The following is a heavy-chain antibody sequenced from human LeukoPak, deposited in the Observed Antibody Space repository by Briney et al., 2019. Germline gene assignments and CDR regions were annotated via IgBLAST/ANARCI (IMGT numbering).Heavy chain of an antibody. V-gene: IGHV3-64*01. CDR2: ITGDGGYT. J-gene: IGHJ4*02. CDR3: ARVSTNDRRNAFDI. CDR1: GFTFSTYV. D-gene: IGHD2-8*01. Sequence: GGSLRLSCAASGFTFSTYVMQWVRQAPGKGLEYVSAITGDGGYTYYANSVKGRFTISRDNSKKTLYLQMDSLRADDMAVYYCARVSTNDRRNAFDIWGQGTLVTVPS.